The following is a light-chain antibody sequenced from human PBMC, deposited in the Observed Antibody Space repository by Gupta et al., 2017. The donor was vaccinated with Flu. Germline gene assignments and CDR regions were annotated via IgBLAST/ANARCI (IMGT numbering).Light chain of an antibody. V-gene: IGLV4-69*01. J-gene: IGLJ2*01. CDR2: LNSDGSH. CDR3: QTWGTGIQVV. CDR1: SGHSSYA. Sequence: QLMLTQSPSASASLGASVKLTCTLSSGHSSYAIAWHQQQPEKGPRYLMKLNSDGSHSKGDEIPDRFSGSSSGAERYLTISSLQSEDEADYYCQTWGTGIQVVFGGGTKLTVL.